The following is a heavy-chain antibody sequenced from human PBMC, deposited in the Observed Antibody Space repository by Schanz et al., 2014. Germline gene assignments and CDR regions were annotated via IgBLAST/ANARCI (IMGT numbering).Heavy chain of an antibody. J-gene: IGHJ4*02. D-gene: IGHD6-19*01. CDR3: ARVVGSGWHYFDL. CDR2: IWYNGSNK. V-gene: IGHV3-33*08. CDR1: GFTFSDYY. Sequence: QVQLVESGGGVVQPGRSLRLSCAASGFTFSDYYMTWIRQAPGKGLEWVAVIWYNGSNKYYADSVRGRFTISRDNSKNTLYLQMNTLRAGDTAVYYCARVVGSGWHYFDLWGQGTLVTVSS.